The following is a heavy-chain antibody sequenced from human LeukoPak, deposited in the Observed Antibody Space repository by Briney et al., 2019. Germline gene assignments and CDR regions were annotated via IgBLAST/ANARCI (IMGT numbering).Heavy chain of an antibody. V-gene: IGHV1-2*02. D-gene: IGHD3-10*01. J-gene: IGHJ5*02. CDR3: ARGVGTITMVRGVTWFDP. CDR1: GYTLTGYY. CDR2: INPNSGGT. Sequence: ASVKVSCKASGYTLTGYYMHWVRQAPGQGLEWMGWINPNSGGTNYAQKFQGRVTMTRDTSISTAYMELSRLRSDDTAVYYCARGVGTITMVRGVTWFDPWGQGTLVTVSS.